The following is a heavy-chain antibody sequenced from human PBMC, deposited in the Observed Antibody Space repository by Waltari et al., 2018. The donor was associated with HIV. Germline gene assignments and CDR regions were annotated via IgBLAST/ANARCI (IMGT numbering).Heavy chain of an antibody. D-gene: IGHD3-3*01. V-gene: IGHV4-59*01. CDR2: VYSRGNI. Sequence: QVQLQESGPGLVKPSETLSLTCNVSGGSMTTNYWSWIRQSPGKGLDWIGDVYSRGNINYTPSLNSRVTIVVDTSKNQFSLNLRSVTAADTAVYYCARAPVHLRGYFYYGMDVWGQGTTVTVSS. CDR3: ARAPVHLRGYFYYGMDV. J-gene: IGHJ6*02. CDR1: GGSMTTNY.